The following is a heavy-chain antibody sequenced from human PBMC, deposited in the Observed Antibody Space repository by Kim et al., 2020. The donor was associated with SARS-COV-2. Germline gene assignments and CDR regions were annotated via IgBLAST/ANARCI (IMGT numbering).Heavy chain of an antibody. V-gene: IGHV4-34*01. CDR3: ARTIAARGRYFQH. J-gene: IGHJ1*01. D-gene: IGHD6-6*01. Sequence: YNPSPKSRVTISVTTSKNQFSLKLSSVTAADTAVYYCARTIAARGRYFQHWGQGTLVTVSS.